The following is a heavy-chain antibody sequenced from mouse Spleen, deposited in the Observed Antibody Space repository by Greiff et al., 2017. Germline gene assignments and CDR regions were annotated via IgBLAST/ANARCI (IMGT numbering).Heavy chain of an antibody. D-gene: IGHD2-4*01. CDR1: GYTFTSYD. CDR3: ALTRDYDGAWFAY. Sequence: QVQLQQSGPELVKPGASVKLSCKASGYTFTSYDINWVKQRPGQGLEWIGWFYPRDGSTKYNEKFKGKATLTVDKSSSTAYMQLSSLTSEDSAVYYCALTRDYDGAWFAYWGQGTLVTVSA. V-gene: IGHV1-85*01. J-gene: IGHJ3*01. CDR2: FYPRDGST.